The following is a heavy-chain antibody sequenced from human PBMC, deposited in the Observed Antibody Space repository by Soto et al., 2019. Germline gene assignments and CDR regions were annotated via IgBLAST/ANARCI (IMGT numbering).Heavy chain of an antibody. CDR2: IYTSGST. Sequence: TXSLTCTFCGGSMSSYYWSWIRQPSVNGLEWLGRIYTSGSTNYNPSLKSRVTMSVDTSKNQFSLKLSSVTAADTAVYYCARDQYYDFWSGYFPKPYYYYYYGMDVWGQGTTVTVPS. CDR3: ARDQYYDFWSGYFPKPYYYYYYGMDV. V-gene: IGHV4-4*07. CDR1: GGSMSSYY. D-gene: IGHD3-3*01. J-gene: IGHJ6*02.